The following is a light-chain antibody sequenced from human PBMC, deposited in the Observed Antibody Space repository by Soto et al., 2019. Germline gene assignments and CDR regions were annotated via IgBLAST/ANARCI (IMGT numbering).Light chain of an antibody. J-gene: IGLJ3*02. CDR1: STNIGRNS. CDR2: TNN. V-gene: IGLV1-44*01. CDR3: AAWDDSLSGWV. Sequence: QSVLTQPPSASGTPGQRVSISCSGSSTNIGRNSISWYQNLPGTAPKLLIYTNNQRHSGVPARFSGAKSGTSASLAISGLQSEDEADDYCAAWDDSLSGWVFGGGTKLTVL.